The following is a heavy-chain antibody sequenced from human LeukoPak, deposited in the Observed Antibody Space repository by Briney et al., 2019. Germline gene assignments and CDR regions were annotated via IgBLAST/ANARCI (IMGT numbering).Heavy chain of an antibody. CDR1: GVTLSDSA. Sequence: GGSLRLSCAASGVTLSDSAIDWVRQASGIGQEWVGRIRSKSKSYTTTYAASVKGRFTISRDDSKNMAYLQMNSLKTEDTAVYYCTSAYFYCTTTSCSAFYYMDVWGKGTTVTVSS. CDR3: TSAYFYCTTTSCSAFYYMDV. J-gene: IGHJ6*03. CDR2: IRSKSKSYTT. D-gene: IGHD2-2*01. V-gene: IGHV3-73*01.